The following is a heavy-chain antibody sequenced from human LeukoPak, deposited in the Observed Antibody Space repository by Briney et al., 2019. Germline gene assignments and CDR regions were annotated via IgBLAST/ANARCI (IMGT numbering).Heavy chain of an antibody. D-gene: IGHD2-15*01. CDR1: GGSISSGGYY. V-gene: IGHV4-30-2*01. J-gene: IGHJ5*02. CDR3: ARGRSGSKFDP. Sequence: SETLSLTCTVSGGSISSGGYYWSWTRQPPGKGLEWIGYINHSGSTYYNPSLKSRVTISVDRSKNQFSLKPSSVTAADTAVYCCARGRSGSKFDPWGQGTLVTVSS. CDR2: INHSGST.